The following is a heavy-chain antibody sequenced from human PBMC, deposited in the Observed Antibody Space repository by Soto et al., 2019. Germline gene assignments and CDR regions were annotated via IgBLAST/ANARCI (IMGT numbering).Heavy chain of an antibody. CDR2: VNSDGANT. J-gene: IGHJ1*01. D-gene: IGHD5-18*01. CDR1: GFTFSDYW. V-gene: IGHV3-74*01. CDR3: ARDYATAKVPVD. Sequence: GGSLRLSCAASGFTFSDYWMHWVRQAPGKGLEWVSRVNSDGANTDYADSVRGRFTISRDNARNTLFLQMNSLRVEDTAMYFCARDYATAKVPVDWGQGTLVTVSS.